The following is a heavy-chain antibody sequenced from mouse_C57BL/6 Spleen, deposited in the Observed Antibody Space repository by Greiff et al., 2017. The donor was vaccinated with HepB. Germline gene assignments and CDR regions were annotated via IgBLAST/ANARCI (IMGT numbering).Heavy chain of an antibody. CDR2: INPSSGYT. J-gene: IGHJ2*01. V-gene: IGHV1-4*01. Sequence: VKLMESGAELARPGASVKMSCKASGYTFTSYTMHWVKQRPGQGLEWIGYINPSSGYTKYNQKFKDKATLTADKSSSTAYMQLSSLTSEDSAVYYCAIITTVVARGFDYWGQGTTLTVSS. D-gene: IGHD1-1*01. CDR1: GYTFTSYT. CDR3: AIITTVVARGFDY.